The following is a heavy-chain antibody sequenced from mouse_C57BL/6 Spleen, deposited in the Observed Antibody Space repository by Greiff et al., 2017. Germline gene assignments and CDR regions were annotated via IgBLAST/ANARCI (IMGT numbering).Heavy chain of an antibody. Sequence: VQLQPPGTELVKPGASVKLSCKASGYTFTSYWMHWVKQRPGQGLEWIGNINPSNGGTNYNEKFKSKATLTVDKSSSTAYMQLSSLTSEDSAVYYCARYGSSYDYAMDYWSQGTSATVSS. CDR3: ARYGSSYDYAMDY. V-gene: IGHV1-53*01. D-gene: IGHD1-1*01. CDR2: INPSNGGT. J-gene: IGHJ4*01. CDR1: GYTFTSYW.